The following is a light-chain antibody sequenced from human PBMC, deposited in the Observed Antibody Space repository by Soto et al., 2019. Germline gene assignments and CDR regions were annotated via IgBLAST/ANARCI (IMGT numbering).Light chain of an antibody. Sequence: DIQMTQSPSSLSASVGDRVSITCRASQGISTYLNWFRQKPGEAPNLLIYRASTLHSGVPSRFSGSGSGTDFTLTISSLQPEDFASYYCQQSYDHPVTFGQGTRLEIK. CDR3: QQSYDHPVT. V-gene: IGKV1-39*01. CDR1: QGISTY. CDR2: RAS. J-gene: IGKJ5*01.